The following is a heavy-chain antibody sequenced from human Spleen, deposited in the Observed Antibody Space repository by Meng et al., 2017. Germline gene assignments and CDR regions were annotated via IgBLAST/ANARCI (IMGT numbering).Heavy chain of an antibody. J-gene: IGHJ4*02. CDR3: ANDAGCIPGTMFGY. Sequence: GESLKISCAASGFTSSSCGMTWVRQAPGKGLEWVSTISAGGENTHYADSVKGRFTISRDNSKDTFYLQMNSLRAEDTAEYYCANDAGCIPGTMFGYWGQGTLVTVSS. CDR1: GFTSSSCG. V-gene: IGHV3-23*01. CDR2: ISAGGENT. D-gene: IGHD2-21*01.